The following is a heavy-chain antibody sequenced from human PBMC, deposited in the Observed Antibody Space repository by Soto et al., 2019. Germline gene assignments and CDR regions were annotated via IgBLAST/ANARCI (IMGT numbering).Heavy chain of an antibody. CDR2: IYYSGST. J-gene: IGHJ5*02. V-gene: IGHV4-31*03. D-gene: IGHD6-6*01. Sequence: SETLSLTCTVSGCSISSGGYYWSWIRQHPGKGLEWIGYIYYSGSTYYNPSLKSRVTISVDTSKNQFSLKLSSVTAADTAVYYCARDRDEGSSYWFDPWGQGTLVTVSS. CDR1: GCSISSGGYY. CDR3: ARDRDEGSSYWFDP.